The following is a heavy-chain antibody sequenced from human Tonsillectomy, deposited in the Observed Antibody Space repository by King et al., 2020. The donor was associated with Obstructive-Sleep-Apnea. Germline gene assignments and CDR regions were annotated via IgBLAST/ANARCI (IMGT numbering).Heavy chain of an antibody. D-gene: IGHD3-3*01. CDR2: INHSGST. J-gene: IGHJ6*02. CDR1: GGSFSGYY. V-gene: IGHV4-34*01. CDR3: ARRGYYEFWSGYSPYDGMDV. Sequence: VQLQQWGAGLLKPSETLSLTCAVYGGSFSGYYWSWIRQPPGKGLEWIGEINHSGSTNYNPSLKSRVIISVDTSKNQFSLKLSSVTAADTAVYYCARRGYYEFWSGYSPYDGMDVWGQGTTVTVSS.